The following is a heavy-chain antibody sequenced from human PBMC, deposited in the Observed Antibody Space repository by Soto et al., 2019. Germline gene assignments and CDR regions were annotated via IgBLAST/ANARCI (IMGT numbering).Heavy chain of an antibody. CDR2: IKQDGSEK. J-gene: IGHJ6*02. Sequence: GGSLRLSCAASGFTFSSYWMSWVRQAPGKGLEWVANIKQDGSEKYYVDSVKGRCTISRGNAKNSRYLQMNSLRAEATAVYYCAREGDYGDDYYYYYGMDVWGQGTTVTVSS. CDR3: AREGDYGDDYYYYYGMDV. V-gene: IGHV3-7*05. D-gene: IGHD4-17*01. CDR1: GFTFSSYW.